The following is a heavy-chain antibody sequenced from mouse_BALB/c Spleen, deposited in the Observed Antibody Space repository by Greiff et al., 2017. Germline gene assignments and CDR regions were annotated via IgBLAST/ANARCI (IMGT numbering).Heavy chain of an antibody. J-gene: IGHJ4*01. CDR2: IYPGNSDT. CDR3: TRGDYDDAMDY. V-gene: IGHV1-5*01. Sequence: EVKVEESGTVLARPGASVKMSCKASGYTFTSYWMHWVKQRPGQGLEWIGAIYPGNSDTSYNQKFKGKAKLTAVTSTSTAYMELSSLTNEDSAVYYCTRGDYDDAMDYWGQGTSVTVSS. CDR1: GYTFTSYW. D-gene: IGHD2-4*01.